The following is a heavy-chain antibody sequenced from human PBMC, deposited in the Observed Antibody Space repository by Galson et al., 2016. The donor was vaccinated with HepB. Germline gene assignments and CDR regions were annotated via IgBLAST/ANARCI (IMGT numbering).Heavy chain of an antibody. CDR3: AREFDF. CDR1: GFTFSSYS. J-gene: IGHJ3*01. Sequence: SLRLSCAASGFTFSSYSMTWVRQAPGKGLEWVSEISKSGTRTYYPDSVKGRFTVSRDNSKNTLFLLMNGLRAEDTAIYYCAREFDFWGQGITVTVSS. V-gene: IGHV3-23*01. CDR2: ISKSGTRT.